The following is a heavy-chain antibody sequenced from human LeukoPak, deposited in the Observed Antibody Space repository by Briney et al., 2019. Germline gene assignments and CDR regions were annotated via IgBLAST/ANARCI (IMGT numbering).Heavy chain of an antibody. CDR3: AKGPETGWYEYFQH. J-gene: IGHJ1*01. D-gene: IGHD6-19*01. Sequence: PGGSLRLSCAASGFTVSSNYMSWVRQAPGKGLEWVSVIYGGGSTYYADSVKGRFTISRDNSKNTLYLQMNSLRAEDTAVYYCAKGPETGWYEYFQHWGQGTLVTASS. V-gene: IGHV3-53*05. CDR1: GFTVSSNY. CDR2: IYGGGST.